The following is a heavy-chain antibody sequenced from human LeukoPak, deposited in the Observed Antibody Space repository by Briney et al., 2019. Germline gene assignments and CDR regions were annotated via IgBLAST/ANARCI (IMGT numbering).Heavy chain of an antibody. CDR2: IYGGGGT. D-gene: IGHD1-26*01. J-gene: IGHJ4*02. CDR1: GFTVSSNY. Sequence: GGSLRLSCAASGFTVSSNYMSWVRQAPGRGLEWVSVIYGGGGTYYADSVKGRFTISRDNSKNTLYLQMNSLRAEDTAVYHCASSGIRDFEPHYWGQGTLVTVSS. CDR3: ASSGIRDFEPHY. V-gene: IGHV3-53*01.